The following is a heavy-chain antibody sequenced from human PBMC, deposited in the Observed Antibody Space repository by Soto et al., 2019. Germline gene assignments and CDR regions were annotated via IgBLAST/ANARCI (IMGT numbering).Heavy chain of an antibody. Sequence: GESLKISCKGSGYSCSSYLIGWVRQMPGKGLEWMGIIYPGDSDIRYSPSFQGQVTISADKSISTAYLQWSSLKASDTAMYYCARPLSVVTYYYGMDVWGQGTTVTVSS. CDR3: ARPLSVVTYYYGMDV. CDR1: GYSCSSYL. CDR2: IYPGDSDI. V-gene: IGHV5-51*01. D-gene: IGHD2-21*02. J-gene: IGHJ6*02.